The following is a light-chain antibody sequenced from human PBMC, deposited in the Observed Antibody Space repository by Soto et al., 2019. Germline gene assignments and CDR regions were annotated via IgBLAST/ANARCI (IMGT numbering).Light chain of an antibody. CDR1: KLGDKY. CDR2: QDS. Sequence: YELTQPPSVSVSPGQTASITCSGDKLGDKYACWYQQKPGQSPVLVIYQDSKRPSGITERFSGSNSGNTATLTISGTQAMDEADYYCQAWDSSTVVFGGGTKVTVL. CDR3: QAWDSSTVV. J-gene: IGLJ2*01. V-gene: IGLV3-1*01.